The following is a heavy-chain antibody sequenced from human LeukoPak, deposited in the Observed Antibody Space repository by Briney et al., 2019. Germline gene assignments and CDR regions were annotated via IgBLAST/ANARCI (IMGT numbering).Heavy chain of an antibody. J-gene: IGHJ3*02. V-gene: IGHV4-30-2*01. CDR2: IYHSGST. Sequence: SQTLSLTCAVSGDSISSGGYSWRWIRQPRGKGLEWIEYIYHSGSTYYNPSLKSRVTISVDRSKNQFSLKLSSVTAADTAVYYCASSYYVHAFDIWGQGTMVTVSS. CDR3: ASSYYVHAFDI. CDR1: GDSISSGGYS. D-gene: IGHD3-10*02.